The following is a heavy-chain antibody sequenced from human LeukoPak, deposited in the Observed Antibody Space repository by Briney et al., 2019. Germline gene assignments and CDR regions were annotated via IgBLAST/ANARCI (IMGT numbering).Heavy chain of an antibody. D-gene: IGHD3-10*01. Sequence: PGGSLRLSCAASGFTFSSYSMNWVRQAPGKGLEWVSYISSSSSTIYYADSVKGRFTISRDNAKNSLYLQMNSLRAEDTAVHYCARWQGVTMVRAARGQFDYWGQGTLVTVSS. CDR2: ISSSSSTI. CDR1: GFTFSSYS. V-gene: IGHV3-48*01. J-gene: IGHJ4*02. CDR3: ARWQGVTMVRAARGQFDY.